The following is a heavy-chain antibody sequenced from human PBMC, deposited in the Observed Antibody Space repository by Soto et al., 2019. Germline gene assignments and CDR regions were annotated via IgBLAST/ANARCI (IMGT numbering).Heavy chain of an antibody. V-gene: IGHV1-3*01. CDR2: INAGNGNT. CDR3: ARDPGYSYGYN. CDR1: GYTFTSYA. J-gene: IGHJ4*02. D-gene: IGHD5-18*01. Sequence: GXSVKVSCKASGYTFTSYAMRWLRQAPGQRLEWMGWINAGNGNTKYSQKFQGRVTITRDTSASTAYMELRSLRSEDTAVYYCARDPGYSYGYNWGQGTLVTVPQ.